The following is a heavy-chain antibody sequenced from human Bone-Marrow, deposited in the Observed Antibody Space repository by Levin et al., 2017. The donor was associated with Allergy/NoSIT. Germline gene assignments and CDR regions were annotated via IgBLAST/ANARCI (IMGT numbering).Heavy chain of an antibody. J-gene: IGHJ6*03. Sequence: SVKVSCKASGGTFSSYAISWVRQAPGQGLEWMGGIIPIFGTANYAQKFQGRVTITADKSTSTAYMELSSLRSEDTAVYYCASVRKGLRAGFTIFGVVTREYYDYYMDVWGKGTTVTVSS. CDR3: ASVRKGLRAGFTIFGVVTREYYDYYMDV. CDR2: IIPIFGTA. V-gene: IGHV1-69*06. CDR1: GGTFSSYA. D-gene: IGHD3-3*01.